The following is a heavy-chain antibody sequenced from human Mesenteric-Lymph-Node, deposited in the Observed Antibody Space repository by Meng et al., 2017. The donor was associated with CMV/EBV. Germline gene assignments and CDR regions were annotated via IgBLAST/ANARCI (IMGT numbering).Heavy chain of an antibody. D-gene: IGHD2-2*01. CDR1: GFTFSTYS. V-gene: IGHV3-21*01. Sequence: GESLKISCAASGFTFSTYSMNWVRQAPGKGLEWVSSISTSGNYIYYAASMKGRFTISRDNSKNTMYLQMNSLRAEDTAVYYCARGGAVVPAAIFYWGQGTLVTVSS. J-gene: IGHJ4*02. CDR2: ISTSGNYI. CDR3: ARGGAVVPAAIFY.